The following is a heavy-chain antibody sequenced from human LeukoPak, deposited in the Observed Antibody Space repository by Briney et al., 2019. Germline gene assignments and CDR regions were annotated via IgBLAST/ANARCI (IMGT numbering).Heavy chain of an antibody. CDR2: INSKSGGT. Sequence: GASVKVSCKASGYTFTGYYMHWVRQAPGQGLEWMGWINSKSGGTNYAQKFQGRVSMTRDTSINTAYMQLSRLRSDDPAVYYCARGRGVIIDDYWGQGTLVTVSS. CDR1: GYTFTGYY. J-gene: IGHJ4*02. CDR3: ARGRGVIIDDY. V-gene: IGHV1-2*02. D-gene: IGHD3-10*01.